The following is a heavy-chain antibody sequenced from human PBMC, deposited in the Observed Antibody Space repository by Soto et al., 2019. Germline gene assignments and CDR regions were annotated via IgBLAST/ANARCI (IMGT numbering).Heavy chain of an antibody. CDR2: IYYSGST. D-gene: IGHD3-16*02. J-gene: IGHJ3*02. CDR3: ARQMITFGGVIVPRAFDI. CDR1: GGSISSSSYY. Sequence: QLQLQESGPGLVKPSETLSLTCTVSGGSISSSSYYWGWIRQPPGKGLEWIGSIYYSGSTYYNPSLKSRVTISVDTSKNQFSLKLSSVTAADTAVYYCARQMITFGGVIVPRAFDIWGQGTMVTVSS. V-gene: IGHV4-39*01.